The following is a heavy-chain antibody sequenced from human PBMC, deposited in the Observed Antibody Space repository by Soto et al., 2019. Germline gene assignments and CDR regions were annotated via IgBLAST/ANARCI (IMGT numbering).Heavy chain of an antibody. CDR2: VSGNTGNT. CDR1: GYTFTGYG. CDR3: AKGELGATDY. D-gene: IGHD1-26*01. J-gene: IGHJ4*02. V-gene: IGHV1-18*01. Sequence: QIQLVQSGAEVKKPGASVTVSCKASGYTFTGYGISWVRQAPGQGLEWMGWVSGNTGNTNYAPKLQDRVTMTTDTSTNTAYMELRSLRFDDTAVYYCAKGELGATDYWGQGTLVIVSS.